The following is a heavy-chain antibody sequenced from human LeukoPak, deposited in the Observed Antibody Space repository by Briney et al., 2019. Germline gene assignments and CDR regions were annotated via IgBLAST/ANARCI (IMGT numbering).Heavy chain of an antibody. CDR3: ARESVGRITMIVNLVRGAFDI. CDR1: GFTFSSYA. Sequence: PGGSLRLSCAASGFTFSSYAMHWVRQAPGKGLEWVAVISYDGSNKYYADSVKGRFTISRDNSKNTLYLRMNSLRAEDTAVYYCARESVGRITMIVNLVRGAFDIWGQGTMVTVSS. J-gene: IGHJ3*02. CDR2: ISYDGSNK. D-gene: IGHD3-22*01. V-gene: IGHV3-30*04.